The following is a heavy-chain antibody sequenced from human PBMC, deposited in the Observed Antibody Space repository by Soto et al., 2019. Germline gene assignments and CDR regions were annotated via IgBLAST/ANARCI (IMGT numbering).Heavy chain of an antibody. CDR2: ISSSSSYI. J-gene: IGHJ4*02. CDR1: GFTFGSYS. Sequence: GGSLRLSCAASGFTFGSYSMNWVRQAPGKGLEWVSSISSSSSYIYYADSVKGRFTISRDNAKNSLYLQMNSLRAEDTAVYYCAKDLWSYSYGNFDYWGQGTRVTV. CDR3: AKDLWSYSYGNFDY. V-gene: IGHV3-21*04. D-gene: IGHD5-18*01.